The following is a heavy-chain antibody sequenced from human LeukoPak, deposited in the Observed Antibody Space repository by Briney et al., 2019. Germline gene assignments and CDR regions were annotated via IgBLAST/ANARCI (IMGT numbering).Heavy chain of an antibody. CDR1: GGTFSSYA. Sequence: RASVKVSCKASGGTFSSYATSWGRQAAGRGREWMGGIIPIFGTANYAQEFQGRVTITRDESTSTGYMGLRNLRSEDTALYYWARVTRDWFDPWGQGTLVTVSS. V-gene: IGHV1-69*05. CDR2: IIPIFGTA. J-gene: IGHJ5*02. D-gene: IGHD1-1*01. CDR3: ARVTRDWFDP.